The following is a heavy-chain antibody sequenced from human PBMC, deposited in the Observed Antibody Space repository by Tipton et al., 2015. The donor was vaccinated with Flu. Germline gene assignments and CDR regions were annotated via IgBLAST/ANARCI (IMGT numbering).Heavy chain of an antibody. J-gene: IGHJ4*02. CDR1: GGSFSGYY. D-gene: IGHD5-12*01. Sequence: GLVKPSETLSLTCAVYGGSFSGYYWSWIRQPPGKGLEWIGEINHSGSTNYNPSLKSRVTISVDTSKNQFSLKLSSVTAADTAVYYCARESGYDYYFDYWGQGTLVTVSS. CDR2: INHSGST. V-gene: IGHV4-34*01. CDR3: ARESGYDYYFDY.